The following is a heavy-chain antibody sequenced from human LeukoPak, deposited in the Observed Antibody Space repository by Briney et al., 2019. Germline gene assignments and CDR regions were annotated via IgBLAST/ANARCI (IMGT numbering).Heavy chain of an antibody. V-gene: IGHV4-59*01. CDR2: MYSSGTS. D-gene: IGHD3-3*01. J-gene: IGHJ5*02. Sequence: AETLSLTCTVSCRSISGGYWSWIRQPPGKGLLSIVFMYSSGTSNSNPSLKSRVTMSVDTSKFQFSLKLRSVTAADTAVYYCARGMYDLQLGAWFDPWGQGTLVTVSS. CDR1: CRSISGGY. CDR3: ARGMYDLQLGAWFDP.